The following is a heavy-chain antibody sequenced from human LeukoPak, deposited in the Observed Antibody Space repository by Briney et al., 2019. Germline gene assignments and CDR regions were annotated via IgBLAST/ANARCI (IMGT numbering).Heavy chain of an antibody. Sequence: GGSLRLSCAASGFTFSSYWMHWVRQAPGKGLVWVSRINSDGSSTSYADSVKGRFTISRDNAKNTLYLQMNSLRAEDTAVYYCARALKPPVLRYFDWLFGWAGGIDYWGQGTLVTVSS. CDR1: GFTFSSYW. J-gene: IGHJ4*02. CDR2: INSDGSST. CDR3: ARALKPPVLRYFDWLFGWAGGIDY. D-gene: IGHD3-9*01. V-gene: IGHV3-74*01.